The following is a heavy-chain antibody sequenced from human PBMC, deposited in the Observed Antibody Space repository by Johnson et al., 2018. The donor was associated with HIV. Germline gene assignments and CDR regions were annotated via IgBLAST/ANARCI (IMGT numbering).Heavy chain of an antibody. CDR1: GFNFDDYA. J-gene: IGHJ3*02. V-gene: IGHV3-20*04. CDR3: ARGRPWGWELRRDAFDI. Sequence: VESGGGVVRPGGSLRLSCAASGFNFDDYAMSWVRQVPGKGLEGVSGINWNGGSIGYADSVKGRFTISRDNAKKSLYLQMNSLRDEDTALYYCARGRPWGWELRRDAFDIWGQGTMVTVSS. D-gene: IGHD3-16*01. CDR2: INWNGGSI.